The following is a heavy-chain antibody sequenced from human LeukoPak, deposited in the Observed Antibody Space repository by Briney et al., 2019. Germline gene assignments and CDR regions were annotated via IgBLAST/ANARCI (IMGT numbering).Heavy chain of an antibody. CDR2: IYYSGST. V-gene: IGHV4-59*01. CDR1: GGSISSYY. D-gene: IGHD4-17*01. J-gene: IGHJ3*02. CDR3: ARGTTVTTSDAFDI. Sequence: SETLSLTCTVSGGSISSYYWSWIRQPPGKGLEWIGYIYYSGSTNYNPSLKSRVTISVDTPKNQFSLKLSSVTAADTAVYYCARGTTVTTSDAFDIWGQGTMVTVSS.